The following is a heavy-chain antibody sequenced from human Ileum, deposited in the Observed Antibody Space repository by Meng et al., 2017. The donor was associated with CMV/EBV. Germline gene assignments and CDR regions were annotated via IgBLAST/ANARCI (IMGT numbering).Heavy chain of an antibody. D-gene: IGHD6-19*01. Sequence: STVSGGSISSNNYWRWIRQPPGKGLEWIGSIHYSGNTYYTSSLKSRLTISIDTSKNQFSLNLSSVTAADTAVYSCGRHRQWLIGLDPWGQGTLVTVSS. CDR3: GRHRQWLIGLDP. V-gene: IGHV4-39*01. CDR1: GGSISSNNY. J-gene: IGHJ5*02. CDR2: IHYSGNT.